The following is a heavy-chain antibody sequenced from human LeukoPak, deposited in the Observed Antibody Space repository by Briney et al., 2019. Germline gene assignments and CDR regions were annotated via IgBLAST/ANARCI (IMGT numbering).Heavy chain of an antibody. CDR1: GFTFRTYW. CDR3: ARVAEMATITNYYYYYGMDV. Sequence: GGSLRLSCAASGFTFRTYWMSWVRQAPGRGLEWVANINQDGSEKYYVDSVKGRFTISRDNAKNSLYLQMNSLRAEDTAVYYCARVAEMATITNYYYYYGMDVWGQGTTVTVSS. V-gene: IGHV3-7*02. J-gene: IGHJ6*02. D-gene: IGHD5-24*01. CDR2: INQDGSEK.